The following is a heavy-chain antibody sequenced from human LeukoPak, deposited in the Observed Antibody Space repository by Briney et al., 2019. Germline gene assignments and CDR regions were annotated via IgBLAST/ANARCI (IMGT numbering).Heavy chain of an antibody. Sequence: ASVKVSCKASGYIFTSYFMHWVRQAPGQGLEWMGLINPSGGSTRYAQKFQGRVTMTRDMSTSTVYMELSSLRSEDTAVYYCARAIAPSPRLYYYYYYMDVWGKGTTVTVSS. V-gene: IGHV1-46*01. CDR3: ARAIAPSPRLYYYYYYMDV. CDR1: GYIFTSYF. CDR2: INPSGGST. D-gene: IGHD6-13*01. J-gene: IGHJ6*03.